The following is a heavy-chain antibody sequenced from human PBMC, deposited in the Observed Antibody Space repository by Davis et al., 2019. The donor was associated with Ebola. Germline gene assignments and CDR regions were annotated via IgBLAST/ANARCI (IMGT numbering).Heavy chain of an antibody. Sequence: SVKVSCKASGGTFSSYAISWVRQAPGQGLEWMGGIIPIFGTASYAQKFQGRVTITADESTSTAYMELSSLRCEDTAVYYCARGMGNQLPLDIWGQGTMVTVSS. V-gene: IGHV1-69*13. CDR2: IIPIFGTA. J-gene: IGHJ3*02. D-gene: IGHD2-2*01. CDR3: ARGMGNQLPLDI. CDR1: GGTFSSYA.